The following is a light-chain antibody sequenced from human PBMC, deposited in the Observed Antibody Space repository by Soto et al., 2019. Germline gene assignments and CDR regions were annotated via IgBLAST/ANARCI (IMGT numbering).Light chain of an antibody. V-gene: IGLV2-8*01. CDR3: CSYAGSSTPYV. Sequence: QSVLTQPPSASGSPGQSVTISCTGTKSDIGVYDFVSWYQHHPGKAPRLIIYEVVQRPSGVPDRFSGSKSGNTASLTVSGLQADDEADHYCCSYAGSSTPYVFGTATKVTVL. CDR2: EVV. CDR1: KSDIGVYDF. J-gene: IGLJ1*01.